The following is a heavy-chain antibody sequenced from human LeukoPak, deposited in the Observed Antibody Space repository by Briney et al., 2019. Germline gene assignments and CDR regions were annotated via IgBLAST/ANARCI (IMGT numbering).Heavy chain of an antibody. D-gene: IGHD3-22*01. J-gene: IGHJ4*02. V-gene: IGHV1-2*02. CDR1: GYTFTGYY. CDR3: ARSRGGITMTNYFDY. CDR2: INPNSGGT. Sequence: GASVKVSCKGSGYTFTGYYMHWVRQAPGQGLEWMGWINPNSGGTNYAQKFQGRVTMTRDTSISTAYMELSRLRSDDTAVYYCARSRGGITMTNYFDYWGQGTLVTVSS.